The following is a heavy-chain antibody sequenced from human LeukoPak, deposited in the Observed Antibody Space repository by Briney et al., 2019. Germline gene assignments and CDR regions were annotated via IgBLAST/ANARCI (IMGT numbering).Heavy chain of an antibody. CDR2: IWYDGSNE. D-gene: IGHD3-10*02. CDR3: ARDGQNVSPYATDV. CDR1: GFTFRSHG. J-gene: IGHJ6*02. Sequence: SGGSLRLSCAASGFTFRSHGMHWVRQAPGKGLEWVAGIWYDGSNEDYADSVKGRFIISRDNSKNTLYLQMNSLRVEDTAIYYCARDGQNVSPYATDVWGQGTTVTVSS. V-gene: IGHV3-33*01.